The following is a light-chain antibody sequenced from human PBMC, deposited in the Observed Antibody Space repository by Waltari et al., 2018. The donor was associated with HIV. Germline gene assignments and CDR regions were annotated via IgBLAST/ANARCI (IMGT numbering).Light chain of an antibody. V-gene: IGLV1-44*01. CDR3: ATWDHELDSWV. Sequence: QSVLTQPPSAPGTPGQRLILSCSGSSSNLGSAAVYWYQQFPGTAPKLLIFNSNQRPSGVPDRFSASKSGTSASLAISGLQSDDEADYYCATWDHELDSWVFGGGTKLTVL. J-gene: IGLJ3*02. CDR2: NSN. CDR1: SSNLGSAA.